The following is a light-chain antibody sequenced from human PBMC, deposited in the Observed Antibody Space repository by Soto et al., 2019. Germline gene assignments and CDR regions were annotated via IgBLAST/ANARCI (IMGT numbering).Light chain of an antibody. J-gene: IGKJ2*01. Sequence: EMVLTQSPDTLSLSPGERATLSGSASQSVGTYLVWYQQKPGQAPRLLIYGASNRATGIPARFSGSGSGTDFTLTISSLEPEDFAVYYCQHRSNGFGQGTKLEIK. V-gene: IGKV3-11*01. CDR2: GAS. CDR3: QHRSNG. CDR1: QSVGTY.